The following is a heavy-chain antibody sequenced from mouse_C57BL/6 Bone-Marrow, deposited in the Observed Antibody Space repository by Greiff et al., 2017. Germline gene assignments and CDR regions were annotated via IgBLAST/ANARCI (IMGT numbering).Heavy chain of an antibody. Sequence: EVQLQQSGAELVRPGASVKLSCTASGFNIKDDYMHWVKQRPEQGLEWIGWIDPENGDTEYASKFQGKATITADTSCNTAYLQLSSLTSEDTAVYYCTTSGTRWYFDVWGTGTTVTVSS. J-gene: IGHJ1*03. CDR2: IDPENGDT. V-gene: IGHV14-4*01. CDR1: GFNIKDDY. D-gene: IGHD4-1*01. CDR3: TTSGTRWYFDV.